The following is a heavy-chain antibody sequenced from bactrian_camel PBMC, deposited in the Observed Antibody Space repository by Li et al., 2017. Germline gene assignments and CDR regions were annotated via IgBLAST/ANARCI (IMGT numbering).Heavy chain of an antibody. CDR3: AADEGVCGLWRTFPPTY. V-gene: IGHV3S1*01. Sequence: HVQLVESGGGSVQAGGSLRLSCEISLYIYSSYCMGWFRQAPGKEREAVAAHYTGTATTYVADSVKGRFAISTDNRRKTLYLEMNNLTPGDTGMYYCAADEGVCGLWRTFPPTYWGQGTQVTVS. CDR1: LYIYSSYC. D-gene: IGHD3*01. J-gene: IGHJ4*01. CDR2: HYTGTATT.